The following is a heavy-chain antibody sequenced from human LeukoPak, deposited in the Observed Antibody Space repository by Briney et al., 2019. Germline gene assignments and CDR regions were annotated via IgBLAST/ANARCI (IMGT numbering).Heavy chain of an antibody. Sequence: GGSLRLSCAASGFTFSNYWMTWVRQAPGKGLEWVANIKPDGSAQYYADSVRGRFTISRDSAKNSVFLQMNSLRAEDTAVYYCARDRAFDIWGQGTMVTVSS. CDR3: ARDRAFDI. V-gene: IGHV3-7*01. CDR1: GFTFSNYW. CDR2: IKPDGSAQ. J-gene: IGHJ3*02.